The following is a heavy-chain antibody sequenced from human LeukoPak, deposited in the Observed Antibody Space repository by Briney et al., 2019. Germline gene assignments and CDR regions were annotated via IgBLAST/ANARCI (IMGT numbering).Heavy chain of an antibody. CDR3: ARGTLGDILTGSYDC. Sequence: ASVKVSCKVSGYTLTELSMHWVRQAPGKGLEWMGGFDPEDGETIYAQKFQGRVTMTEDTSTDTAYMELSSLRSEDTAVYFCARGTLGDILTGSYDCWGQGTLVTVSS. CDR2: FDPEDGET. CDR1: GYTLTELS. V-gene: IGHV1-24*01. J-gene: IGHJ4*02. D-gene: IGHD3-9*01.